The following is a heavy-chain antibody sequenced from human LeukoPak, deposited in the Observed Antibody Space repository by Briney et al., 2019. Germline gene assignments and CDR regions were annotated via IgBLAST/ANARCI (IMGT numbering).Heavy chain of an antibody. V-gene: IGHV4-34*01. CDR1: GGSFSGYY. Sequence: PSETLSLTCAVYGGSFSGYYWSWIRQPPGKGLEWIGEINHSGSTNYNPSLKSRVTISVDTSKNQFSLKLSSVTAADTAVYYCARHRRTWIQLWGYFDYWGQGTLVTVSS. D-gene: IGHD5-18*01. CDR3: ARHRRTWIQLWGYFDY. CDR2: INHSGST. J-gene: IGHJ4*02.